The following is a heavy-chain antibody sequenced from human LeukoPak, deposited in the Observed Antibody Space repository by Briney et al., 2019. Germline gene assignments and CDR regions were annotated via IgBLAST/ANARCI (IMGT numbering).Heavy chain of an antibody. D-gene: IGHD6-13*01. V-gene: IGHV3-48*03. CDR2: ISGSGNSI. CDR1: GFTFSGYE. CDR3: ARGRFGSC. Sequence: RPAGSLRLSCTASGFTFSGYEMNWVRQAPGKVREWVSYISGSGNSIYYADSVKGRFTISRDNAKNSLYLQMNSLRAEDMAVYYCARGRFGSCWGQGTLVTVSS. J-gene: IGHJ1*01.